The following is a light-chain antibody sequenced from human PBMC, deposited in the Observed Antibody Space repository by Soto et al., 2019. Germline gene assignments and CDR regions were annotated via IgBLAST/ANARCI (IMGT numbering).Light chain of an antibody. J-gene: IGLJ1*01. Sequence: QSVLTQPASVSGSPGQSITISCTGTSSDVGGYNYVSWYQQHPGKAPKLMIYEVSNRPSGVSNRFSASKSDNTASLTISGLQAEDEADYYCSSYAGSNSYVFGTGTKLTVL. CDR1: SSDVGGYNY. CDR2: EVS. CDR3: SSYAGSNSYV. V-gene: IGLV2-14*01.